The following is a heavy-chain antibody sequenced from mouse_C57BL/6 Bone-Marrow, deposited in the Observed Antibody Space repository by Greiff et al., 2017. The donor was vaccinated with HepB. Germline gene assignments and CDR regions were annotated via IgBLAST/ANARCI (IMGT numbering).Heavy chain of an antibody. D-gene: IGHD1-1*01. CDR1: GYTFTDYY. Sequence: VQLQQSGPVLVKPGASVKMSCKASGYTFTDYYMNWVKQSHGKSLEWIGVINPYNGGTSYNQKFKGKATLTVDQSSSTAYMELNSLTAEDSAVYYCARYNYGSSYDYAMDYWGQGTSVTVSS. J-gene: IGHJ4*01. V-gene: IGHV1-19*01. CDR2: INPYNGGT. CDR3: ARYNYGSSYDYAMDY.